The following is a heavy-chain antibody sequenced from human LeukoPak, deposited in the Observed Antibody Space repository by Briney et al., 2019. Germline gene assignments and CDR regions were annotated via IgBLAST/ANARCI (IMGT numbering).Heavy chain of an antibody. Sequence: QPGGSLRLSCAASGFTLSIHAMSWVRQAPGKGLEWVSTISTSGGSTYYADSVKGRFTISRDNSKNTLYLQMNSLRAEDTAVHYCAKSGRALGSGYYAFDIWGQGTMVTVSS. CDR2: ISTSGGST. J-gene: IGHJ3*02. CDR3: AKSGRALGSGYYAFDI. CDR1: GFTLSIHA. D-gene: IGHD3-3*01. V-gene: IGHV3-23*01.